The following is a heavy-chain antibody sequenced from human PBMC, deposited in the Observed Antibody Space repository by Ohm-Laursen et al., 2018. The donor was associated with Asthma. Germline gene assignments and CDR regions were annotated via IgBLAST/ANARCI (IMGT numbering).Heavy chain of an antibody. J-gene: IGHJ3*02. Sequence: ESLRISCKGSGYSFTSYWIGWVRQMPGKGLEWMGIIYPGDSDTRYSPSFQGQVTISADKSISTAYLRWSSLKASDTAMYYCARCLLSSYGDYNAFDIWGQGTMVTVSS. CDR3: ARCLLSSYGDYNAFDI. V-gene: IGHV5-51*01. CDR2: IYPGDSDT. CDR1: GYSFTSYW. D-gene: IGHD4-17*01.